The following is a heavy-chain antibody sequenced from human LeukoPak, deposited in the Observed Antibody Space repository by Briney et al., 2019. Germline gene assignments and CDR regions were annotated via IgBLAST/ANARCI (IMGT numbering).Heavy chain of an antibody. CDR2: IKSKTDGGTT. Sequence: GGSLRLSCAASGFTFSNAWMSWVRQAPGKGLEWVGRIKSKTDGGTTDYAAPVKGRFTISRDDSKNTLYLQMNSLKTEDTAVYYCTTDENYYDSSGYDVFDYWGQGTPVTVSS. D-gene: IGHD3-22*01. CDR3: TTDENYYDSSGYDVFDY. V-gene: IGHV3-15*01. J-gene: IGHJ4*02. CDR1: GFTFSNAW.